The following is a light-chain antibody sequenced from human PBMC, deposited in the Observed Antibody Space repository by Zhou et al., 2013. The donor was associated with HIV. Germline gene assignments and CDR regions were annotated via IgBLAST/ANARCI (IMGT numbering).Light chain of an antibody. CDR1: QSLVHSDGNTY. J-gene: IGKJ2*01. Sequence: DVVLTQSPLSLTVTLGQSASISCRSSQSLVHSDGNTYLNWFHQRPGQSPRRLIYKVSNRDSGVPDRFNGSGSGTDFTLKISRVEAEDVGVYYCMQGTHLYTFGQGTKLEIK. CDR3: MQGTHLYT. V-gene: IGKV2-30*02. CDR2: KVS.